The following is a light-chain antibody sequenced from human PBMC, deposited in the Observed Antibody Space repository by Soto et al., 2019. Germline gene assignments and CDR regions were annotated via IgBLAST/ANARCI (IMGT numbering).Light chain of an antibody. Sequence: VVLTQSPATVSLSPGERATLSCGASESVSSNQLAWYQQKPGLAPRLLIYDASSRASGIPERFSGSGSGTGFSLTISSLEPEDSAVYYCQQYGSSPITFGQGTRLAI. CDR2: DAS. V-gene: IGKV3D-20*01. J-gene: IGKJ5*01. CDR1: ESVSSNQ. CDR3: QQYGSSPIT.